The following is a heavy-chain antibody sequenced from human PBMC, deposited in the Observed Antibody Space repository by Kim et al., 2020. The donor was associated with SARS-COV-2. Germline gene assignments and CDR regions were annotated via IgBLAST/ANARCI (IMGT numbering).Heavy chain of an antibody. CDR1: GGSFSGYY. V-gene: IGHV4-34*01. Sequence: SETLSLTCAVYGGSFSGYYWSWIRQPPGKGLEWIGEINHSGSTNYNPSLKSRVTISVDTSKNQFSLKLSSVTAADTAVYYCARGSLWLVRSYFQHWGQGTLVTVSS. CDR2: INHSGST. CDR3: ARGSLWLVRSYFQH. J-gene: IGHJ1*01. D-gene: IGHD6-19*01.